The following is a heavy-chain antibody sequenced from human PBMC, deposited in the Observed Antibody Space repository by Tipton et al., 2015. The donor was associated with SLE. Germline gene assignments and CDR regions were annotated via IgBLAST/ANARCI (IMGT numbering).Heavy chain of an antibody. Sequence: LRLSCTVSGDSISSSSYYWGWIRQPPGKGLEWIGSIFYSGSTYYNPSLKSRVNMSVDTSKNQFSLKLSSVTAADTAMYYCARQGHLFDYWGQGALVSVSS. CDR3: ARQGHLFDY. J-gene: IGHJ4*02. CDR1: GDSISSSSYY. V-gene: IGHV4-39*01. CDR2: IFYSGST.